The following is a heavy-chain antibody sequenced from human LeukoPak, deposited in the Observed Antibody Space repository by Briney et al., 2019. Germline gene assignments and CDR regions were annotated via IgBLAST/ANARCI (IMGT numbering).Heavy chain of an antibody. Sequence: SETLSLTCTVSGGSISSYYWSWIRQPAGKGLEWIGRIYTSGSTNYNPSLKSRVTMSVDTSKNQFSLKLGSVTAADTAVYYCARETIRYYDFWSGYQSSDYYYGMDVWGQGTTVTVSS. D-gene: IGHD3-3*01. CDR1: GGSISSYY. J-gene: IGHJ6*02. CDR3: ARETIRYYDFWSGYQSSDYYYGMDV. CDR2: IYTSGST. V-gene: IGHV4-4*07.